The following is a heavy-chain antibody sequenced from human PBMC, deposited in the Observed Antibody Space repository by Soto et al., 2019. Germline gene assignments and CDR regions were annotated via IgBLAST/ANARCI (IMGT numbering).Heavy chain of an antibody. CDR1: GGSTSSRGYS. V-gene: IGHV4-30-2*06. Sequence: SETLSPPGTVLGGSTSSRGYSGSWSRQSPEKGLEWIGCIYPTGTTYYHPSLKSRVTISVDTSRNQFSLNLTSVTAADTAVYYCARAPPGPSPRWVLWGQGTTVTVSS. CDR2: IYPTGTT. J-gene: IGHJ6*02. CDR3: ARAPPGPSPRWVL. D-gene: IGHD3-10*01.